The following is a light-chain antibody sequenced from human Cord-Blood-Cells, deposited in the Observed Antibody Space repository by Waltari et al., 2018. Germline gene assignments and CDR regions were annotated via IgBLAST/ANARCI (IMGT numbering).Light chain of an antibody. J-gene: IGLJ2*01. CDR3: CSYAGSSTLV. CDR1: STDVGRYTP. CDR2: EGS. Sequence: QSALTQPASAPGPPGQSITISCTGTSTDVGRYTPVSWYQQHPGKAPKPMIYEGSNRPSGVSNRFSGSKSGNTASLTISGLQAEDEADYYCCSYAGSSTLVFGGGTKLTVL. V-gene: IGLV2-23*01.